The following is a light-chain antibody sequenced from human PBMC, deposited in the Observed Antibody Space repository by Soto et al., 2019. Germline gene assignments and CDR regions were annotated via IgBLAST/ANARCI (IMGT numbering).Light chain of an antibody. J-gene: IGKJ5*01. V-gene: IGKV3-11*01. CDR1: QSVSSS. CDR2: DAS. CDR3: QQRSDWPPIT. Sequence: EIVLTQSPATLSLSPGERATLSCRASQSVSSSLAWYQQNPGQAPRLLIYDASNRATGIPDRFSGSGSGTDFTLTISSLEPEDFAVYYCQQRSDWPPITFGQGTRLEIK.